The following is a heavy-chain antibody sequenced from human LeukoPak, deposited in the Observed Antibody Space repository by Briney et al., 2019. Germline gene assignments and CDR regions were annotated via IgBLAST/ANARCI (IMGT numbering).Heavy chain of an antibody. CDR2: IYYSGST. D-gene: IGHD2-15*01. CDR1: GGSISSSSYY. J-gene: IGHJ3*02. CDR3: AREGIYSRAFDI. V-gene: IGHV4-39*07. Sequence: SETLSLTCTVSGGSISSSSYYWGWIRQPPGKGLEWIGSIYYSGSTYYNPSLKSRVTISVDTSKNQSSLKLSSVTAADTAVYYCAREGIYSRAFDIWGQGTMVTVSS.